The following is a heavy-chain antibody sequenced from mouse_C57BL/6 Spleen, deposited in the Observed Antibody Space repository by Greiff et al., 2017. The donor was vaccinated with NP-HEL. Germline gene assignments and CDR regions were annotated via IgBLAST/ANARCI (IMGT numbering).Heavy chain of an antibody. CDR3: ARGGGYGSILFEY. J-gene: IGHJ2*01. CDR1: GYTFTSYW. CDR2: IYPSDSET. D-gene: IGHD1-1*01. Sequence: QVQLQQPGAELVRPGSSVKLSCKASGYTFTSYWMDWVKQRPGQGLEWIGNIYPSDSETHYNQKFKDKATLTVDKSSSTAYMQLSSLTSEDSAVYYCARGGGYGSILFEYWGQGTTLTVSS. V-gene: IGHV1-61*01.